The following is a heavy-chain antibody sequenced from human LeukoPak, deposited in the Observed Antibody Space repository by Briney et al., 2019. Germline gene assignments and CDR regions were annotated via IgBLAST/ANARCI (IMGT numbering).Heavy chain of an antibody. V-gene: IGHV4-59*01. Sequence: SETLSLTCTVSGGSISSYYRSWIRQPPGKGLEWIGYIYYSGSTNYNPSLKSRVTISVDTSKNQFSLKLSSVTAADTAVYYCARDGYCSGGSCYSIEGNYYMDVWGKGTTVTVSS. CDR2: IYYSGST. CDR3: ARDGYCSGGSCYSIEGNYYMDV. D-gene: IGHD2-15*01. CDR1: GGSISSYY. J-gene: IGHJ6*03.